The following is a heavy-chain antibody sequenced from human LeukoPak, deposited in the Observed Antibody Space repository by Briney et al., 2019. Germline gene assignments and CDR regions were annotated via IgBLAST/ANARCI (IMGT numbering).Heavy chain of an antibody. Sequence: GGSLRFSCAASGFIVSSTFMGWVRQAPGKGLEWVSVIYSGGATYYADSVKGRFTIFRDNSKNTLYLQMNSLRAEDTAVYYCARGGGLDVWGQGATVTVSS. V-gene: IGHV3-53*01. CDR1: GFIVSSTF. CDR3: ARGGGLDV. J-gene: IGHJ6*02. CDR2: IYSGGAT. D-gene: IGHD3-16*01.